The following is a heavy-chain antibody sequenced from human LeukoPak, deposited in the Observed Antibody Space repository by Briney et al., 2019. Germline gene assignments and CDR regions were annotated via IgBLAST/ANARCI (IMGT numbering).Heavy chain of an antibody. CDR1: GGTFSSYA. D-gene: IGHD4-17*01. Sequence: GASVTVSCTASGGTFSSYAISWVRQAPGQGLEWMGGIIPTFGTANYAQKFQGRVTITADESTSTAYMELSSLRSEDTAVYYCASPPPADYGETPRYFYGMDVWGQGTTVTVSS. V-gene: IGHV1-69*13. CDR3: ASPPPADYGETPRYFYGMDV. CDR2: IIPTFGTA. J-gene: IGHJ6*02.